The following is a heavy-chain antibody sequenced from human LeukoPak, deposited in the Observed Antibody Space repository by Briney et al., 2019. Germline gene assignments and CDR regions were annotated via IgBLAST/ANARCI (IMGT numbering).Heavy chain of an antibody. Sequence: GGSLSLSCAASGFTFSTYSMNWVRQAPGKGLEWVSSISSTSSHIYYADSMKGRFTISGDNAKNSLYLQMSSLRVEDTAVYYCAFQGGFGELVITGRGQGTLVTVSS. CDR1: GFTFSTYS. J-gene: IGHJ4*02. D-gene: IGHD3-10*01. CDR3: AFQGGFGELVITG. CDR2: ISSTSSHI. V-gene: IGHV3-21*01.